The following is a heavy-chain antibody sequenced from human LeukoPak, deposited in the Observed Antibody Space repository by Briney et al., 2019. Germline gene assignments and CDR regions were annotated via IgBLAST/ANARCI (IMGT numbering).Heavy chain of an antibody. CDR3: ARDLGGSYYVDYFDY. CDR1: GGTSSSYA. D-gene: IGHD1-26*01. V-gene: IGHV1-69*04. Sequence: ASVKVSCKASGGTSSSYAISWVRQAPGQGLEWMGRIIPILGIANYAQKFQGRVTITADKSTSTAYMELSSLRSEDTAVYYCARDLGGSYYVDYFDYWGQGTLVTVSS. CDR2: IIPILGIA. J-gene: IGHJ4*02.